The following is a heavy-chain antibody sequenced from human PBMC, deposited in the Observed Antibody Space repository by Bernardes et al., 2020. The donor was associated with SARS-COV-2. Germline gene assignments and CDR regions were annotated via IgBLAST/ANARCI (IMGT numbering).Heavy chain of an antibody. CDR2: ISGSGSYI. J-gene: IGHJ6*02. CDR3: ARDNQTSLRYFDWSASGGCMDV. V-gene: IGHV3-21*01. CDR1: GFTFSSYA. D-gene: IGHD3-9*01. Sequence: GGSLRLSCAASGFTFSSYAMSWVRQAPGKGLEWVSAISGSGSYIYYADSVKGRFTISRDNAKNSLYLQMNSLRAEDTAVYYCARDNQTSLRYFDWSASGGCMDVWGQGTTVTVSS.